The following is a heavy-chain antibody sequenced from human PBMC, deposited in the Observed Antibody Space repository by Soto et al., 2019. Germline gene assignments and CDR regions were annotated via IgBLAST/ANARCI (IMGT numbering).Heavy chain of an antibody. Sequence: QVQLVQSGAEVKKPGASVKVSCKVSGSSFSTSYLHWVRQAPGQGLEWMGKINPNDGTTRYAQSLQGRMSMTRDTSTSTVYMELRSLGSEDSARYFCARIRAPSGPRNFLESWGQGTLVTVSS. CDR3: ARIRAPSGPRNFLES. CDR2: INPNDGTT. CDR1: GSSFSTSY. D-gene: IGHD3-3*01. V-gene: IGHV1-46*01. J-gene: IGHJ4*02.